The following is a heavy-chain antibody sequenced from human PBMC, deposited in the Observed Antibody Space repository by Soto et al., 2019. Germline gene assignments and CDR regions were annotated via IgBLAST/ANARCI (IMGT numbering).Heavy chain of an antibody. V-gene: IGHV3-11*01. J-gene: IGHJ6*02. CDR1: GFTFSDYY. CDR2: ISRSGSTI. Sequence: QVQLVESGGGLVKPGGSLRLSCAVSGFTFSDYYMSWIRQAPGKGLEWVSYISRSGSTIYNADAVKGRFTISRDNAKNSLYLQMNGLRAEDPAVYYCARVFCISTSCYDWYYYYGMDVWGQGTTVTVSS. CDR3: ARVFCISTSCYDWYYYYGMDV. D-gene: IGHD2-2*01.